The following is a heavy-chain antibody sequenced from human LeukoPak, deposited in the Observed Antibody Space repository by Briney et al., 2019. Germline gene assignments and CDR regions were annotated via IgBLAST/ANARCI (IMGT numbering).Heavy chain of an antibody. Sequence: SETLSLTCTVSGGSISSSSYYWCWIRHPPRKGLEWIGSIYYSGSTYYNPSLKSRVTISVDTSKNQFSLKLSSVTAADTAVYYCARHHYGGSYWGQGTLVTVSS. D-gene: IGHD3-16*01. CDR2: IYYSGST. CDR3: ARHHYGGSY. J-gene: IGHJ4*02. CDR1: GGSISSSSYY. V-gene: IGHV4-39*01.